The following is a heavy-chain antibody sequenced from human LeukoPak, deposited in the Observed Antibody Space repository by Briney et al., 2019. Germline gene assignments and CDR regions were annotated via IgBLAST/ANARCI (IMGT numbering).Heavy chain of an antibody. CDR2: IWYDGSNK. V-gene: IGHV3-33*01. D-gene: IGHD2-15*01. CDR3: ARVGYCSGGSCYPDYYYFYGMVV. CDR1: GFTFSNYG. Sequence: GSLRFSCAASGFTFSNYGMHWVRQAPGKGLEWVAVIWYDGSNKYYADSVKGRFTISRDNSRTTLYLQMNSLRAEDTAVYYCARVGYCSGGSCYPDYYYFYGMVVWGQGTTVTVSS. J-gene: IGHJ6*02.